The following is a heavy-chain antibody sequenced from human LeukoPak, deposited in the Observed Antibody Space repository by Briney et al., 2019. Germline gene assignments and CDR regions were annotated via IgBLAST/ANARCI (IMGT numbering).Heavy chain of an antibody. V-gene: IGHV3-23*01. Sequence: GGSLRLSCAASGFSFSTYGMSWVRQAPGGGLQWVSGISSGGSGTYYADSVKGRFTISRDISKNTLYLQMNSLRAEDTAVYYCAKKVGGVYAFDIWGQGTMVTVSS. CDR1: GFSFSTYG. J-gene: IGHJ3*02. CDR2: ISSGGSGT. D-gene: IGHD3-16*01. CDR3: AKKVGGVYAFDI.